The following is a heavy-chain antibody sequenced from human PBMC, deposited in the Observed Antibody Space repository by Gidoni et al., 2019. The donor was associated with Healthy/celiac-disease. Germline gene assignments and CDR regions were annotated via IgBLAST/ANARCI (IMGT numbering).Heavy chain of an antibody. CDR2: ISYDGSNK. Sequence: QVQLVESGGGVVQPGRSLRLSCAASGFTFSTYAMHWVRPAPGKGLVWVAVISYDGSNKYYADSVKGRFTISRDNSKNTLYLQMNSLRAEDTAVYYCARDRGPFWSGYYGADVDYWGQGTLVTVSS. CDR1: GFTFSTYA. V-gene: IGHV3-30-3*01. CDR3: ARDRGPFWSGYYGADVDY. D-gene: IGHD3-3*01. J-gene: IGHJ4*02.